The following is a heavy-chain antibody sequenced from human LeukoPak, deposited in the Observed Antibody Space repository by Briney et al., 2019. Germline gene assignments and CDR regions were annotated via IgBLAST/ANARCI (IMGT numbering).Heavy chain of an antibody. CDR2: MNPNSGGT. CDR3: ARWAPLYRQLVPGVVYYFDY. J-gene: IGHJ4*02. CDR1: GYTFTSYD. V-gene: IGHV1-2*02. Sequence: ASVKVSCKASGYTFTSYDINWVRQATGQGLEWMGWMNPNSGGTNYAQKFQGRVTMTRDTSISTAYMELSRLRSDDTAVYYCARWAPLYRQLVPGVVYYFDYWGQGTLVTVSS. D-gene: IGHD6-6*01.